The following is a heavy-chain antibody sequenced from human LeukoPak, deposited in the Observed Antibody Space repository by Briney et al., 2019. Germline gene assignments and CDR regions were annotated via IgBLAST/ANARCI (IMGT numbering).Heavy chain of an antibody. Sequence: SETLSLTCTVSGGSISSYYWSWIRQPAGKGLEWIGRIYTSGSTNYNPSLKSRVTMSVDTSKNQFSLKLSSVTAADTAVYYCARDTEYGSGMWRYYYYYYMDVWGQGTTVSVSS. CDR2: IYTSGST. D-gene: IGHD3-10*01. V-gene: IGHV4-4*07. CDR3: ARDTEYGSGMWRYYYYYYMDV. J-gene: IGHJ6*03. CDR1: GGSISSYY.